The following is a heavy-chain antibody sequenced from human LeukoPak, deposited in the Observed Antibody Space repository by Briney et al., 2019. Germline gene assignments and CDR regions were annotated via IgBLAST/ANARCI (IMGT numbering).Heavy chain of an antibody. CDR3: ASYYDSSGPTFDF. CDR2: IYYSGTT. D-gene: IGHD3-22*01. V-gene: IGHV4-59*06. CDR1: GASISSYY. J-gene: IGHJ4*02. Sequence: PSETLSLTCTVSGASISSYYWSWIRQPPGKGLEWIGYIYYSGTTYYNPSLKSRVTISVDTSKNQFSLKLSSVTAADTAVYYCASYYDSSGPTFDFWGQGTLVTVSS.